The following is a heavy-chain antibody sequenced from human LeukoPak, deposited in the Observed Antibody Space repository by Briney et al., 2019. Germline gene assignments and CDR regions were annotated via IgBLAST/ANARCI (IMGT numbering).Heavy chain of an antibody. V-gene: IGHV3-30-3*01. CDR1: GFTFSSYA. CDR3: ARGENTRSYYWSVDY. J-gene: IGHJ4*02. CDR2: ISYDGSNK. Sequence: GSLRLSCAASGFTFSSYAMHWVRQAPGKGLEWVAVISYDGSNKYYADSVEGRFTISRDNSKNTLYLQMNSLRAEDTAVYYCARGENTRSYYWSVDYWGQGTLVTVSS. D-gene: IGHD1-26*01.